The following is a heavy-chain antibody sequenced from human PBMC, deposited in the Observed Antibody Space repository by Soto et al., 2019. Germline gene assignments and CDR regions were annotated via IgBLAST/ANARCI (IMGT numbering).Heavy chain of an antibody. CDR1: GGSISSGDYY. CDR2: IYYSGST. Sequence: SETLSLTCTVSGGSISSGDYYWSWIRQHPGKGLEWIGDIYYSGSTFYNPSLKSRITISVDTSKNQFSLKMSSVTAADTAVYYCARIHKIDGEYGFGSYYYAMDVWGQGTTVTVSS. CDR3: ARIHKIDGEYGFGSYYYAMDV. J-gene: IGHJ6*02. D-gene: IGHD4-17*01. V-gene: IGHV4-31*03.